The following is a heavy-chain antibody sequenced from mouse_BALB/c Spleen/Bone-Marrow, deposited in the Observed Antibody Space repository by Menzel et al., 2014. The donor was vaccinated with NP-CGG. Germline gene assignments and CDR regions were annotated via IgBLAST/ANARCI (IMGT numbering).Heavy chain of an antibody. CDR2: ISYSGTT. CDR3: ARWDFGNHYAMDY. D-gene: IGHD2-1*01. CDR1: GDSITSGF. V-gene: IGHV3-8*02. Sequence: EVKLMESGPSVVKPSQTLSLTCSVTGDSITSGFWNWIRKFPGHKLEYMGYISYSGTTYYNPSLKSRISFTRDTSKNQYYLQLISVTTEDTATYFCARWDFGNHYAMDYWGQETSVTVSS. J-gene: IGHJ4*01.